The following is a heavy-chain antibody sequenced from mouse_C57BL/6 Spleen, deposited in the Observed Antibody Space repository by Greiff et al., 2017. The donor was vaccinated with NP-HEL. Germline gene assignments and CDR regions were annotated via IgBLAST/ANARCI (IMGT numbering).Heavy chain of an antibody. Sequence: DVMLVESGGGLVKPGGSLKLSCAASGFTFSSYAMSWVRQTPEKRLEWVATISDGGSYTYYPDNVKGRFTISRDNAKNNLYLQMSHLKSEDTAMYYCARVNPYYAMDYWGQGTSVTVSS. CDR3: ARVNPYYAMDY. J-gene: IGHJ4*01. V-gene: IGHV5-4*03. CDR2: ISDGGSYT. D-gene: IGHD6-1*01. CDR1: GFTFSSYA.